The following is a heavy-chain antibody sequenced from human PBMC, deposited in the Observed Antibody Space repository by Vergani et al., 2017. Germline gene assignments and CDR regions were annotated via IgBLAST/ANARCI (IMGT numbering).Heavy chain of an antibody. J-gene: IGHJ3*02. CDR1: GGSISSGHYY. Sequence: QVQLQESGPGLVKPSQTLSRTCTVSGGSISSGHYYWSWIRRPPGKGLEWIGHIYYSGRTYYTSSLKSRVTISVDTSNHQFSLNLSSVTAADTAVYDCARETCSSTSCLYLGVAFDIWGQGTMVTVSS. CDR2: IYYSGRT. D-gene: IGHD2-2*01. CDR3: ARETCSSTSCLYLGVAFDI. V-gene: IGHV4-30-4*01.